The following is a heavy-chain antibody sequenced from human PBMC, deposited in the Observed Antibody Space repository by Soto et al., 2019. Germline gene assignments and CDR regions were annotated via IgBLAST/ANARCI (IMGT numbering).Heavy chain of an antibody. J-gene: IGHJ4*02. CDR3: ARGLIRFSLIYFDY. V-gene: IGHV4-34*01. CDR2: INHSGST. CDR1: GGSFSGYY. D-gene: IGHD2-8*01. Sequence: PSETLSLTCAVYGGSFSGYYWSWIRQPPGKGLEWIGEINHSGSTNYNPSLKSRVTISVDTSKNQFSLKLSSVTAADTAVYYCARGLIRFSLIYFDYWGQGTLVTVSS.